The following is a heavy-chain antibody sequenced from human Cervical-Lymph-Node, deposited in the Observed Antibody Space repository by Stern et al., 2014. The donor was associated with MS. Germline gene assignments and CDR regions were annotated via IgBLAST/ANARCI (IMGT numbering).Heavy chain of an antibody. CDR2: ISYDGNIK. Sequence: QVQLVESGGGVVKPGRSLRLSCVASGFTFRKYDIHWARQALGKGLEWVAVISYDGNIKDYADSVKGRFTISRDNSRNTLYLQMSSLRPEDTAVYYCAKDHGRERYFDLWGRGTLVTVS. CDR1: GFTFRKYD. V-gene: IGHV3-30*18. D-gene: IGHD1-26*01. J-gene: IGHJ2*01. CDR3: AKDHGRERYFDL.